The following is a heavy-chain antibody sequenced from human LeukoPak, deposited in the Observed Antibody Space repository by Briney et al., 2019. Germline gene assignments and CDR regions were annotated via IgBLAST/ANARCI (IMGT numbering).Heavy chain of an antibody. V-gene: IGHV1-2*04. CDR2: INPNSGGT. D-gene: IGHD6-13*01. J-gene: IGHJ3*02. CDR3: ARDTGIAAARLRSEQAINAFDI. CDR1: GYTFTGYY. Sequence: ASVKVSCKASGYTFTGYYMHWVRQAPGQGLEWMGWINPNSGGTNYAQKFQGWVTMTRDTSISTAYMELSRLRSDDTAVYYRARDTGIAAARLRSEQAINAFDIWGQGTMVTVSS.